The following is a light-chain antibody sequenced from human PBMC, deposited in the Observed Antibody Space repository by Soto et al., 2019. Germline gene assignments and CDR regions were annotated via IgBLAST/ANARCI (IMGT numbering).Light chain of an antibody. CDR2: DVN. Sequence: QSVLTQPASVSGSPGQSITISCTGTSSDIGAYNFVSWYQQHPGKAPKLMLYDVNIRPSGVSNRFSGSKSGNTASLTISGLQAEDEAVYYCTSWTTSTTMIFGGGTQLTVL. J-gene: IGLJ2*01. V-gene: IGLV2-14*03. CDR3: TSWTTSTTMI. CDR1: SSDIGAYNF.